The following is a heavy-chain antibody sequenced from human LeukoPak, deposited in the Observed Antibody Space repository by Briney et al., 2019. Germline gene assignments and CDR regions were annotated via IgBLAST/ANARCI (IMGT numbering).Heavy chain of an antibody. CDR3: ARDLGHYSRGSSYFDF. J-gene: IGHJ4*02. Sequence: GGSLRLSCVTSGFTFSRYGFHWVRQAPGKGLEWVAIIYYDGSQTYYADSVKGRFTISRDTSKDTVYLQMDSPRAEDTAVYYCARDLGHYSRGSSYFDFWGQGTLVTISS. D-gene: IGHD3-22*01. CDR1: GFTFSRYG. CDR2: IYYDGSQT. V-gene: IGHV3-33*01.